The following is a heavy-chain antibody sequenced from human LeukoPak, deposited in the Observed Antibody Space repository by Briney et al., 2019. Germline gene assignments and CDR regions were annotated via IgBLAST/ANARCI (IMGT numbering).Heavy chain of an antibody. CDR3: AYETGYSSGWPR. Sequence: GGSLRLSCAASGFTVSSNYMSWVRPAPGKGLEWVSVIYSGGSTYYADSVKGRFTISRDNSKNTLYLQMNSLRAEDTAVYYCAYETGYSSGWPRWGQGTLVTVSS. J-gene: IGHJ4*02. CDR1: GFTVSSNY. V-gene: IGHV3-53*01. CDR2: IYSGGST. D-gene: IGHD6-19*01.